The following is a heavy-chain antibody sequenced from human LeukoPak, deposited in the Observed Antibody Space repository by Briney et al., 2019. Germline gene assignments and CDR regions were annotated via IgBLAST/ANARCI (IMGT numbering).Heavy chain of an antibody. D-gene: IGHD3-10*01. Sequence: PGGSLRLSCAASGVTFSSYSMNWVRQAPGKGLEWVSSISSSSSYIYYADSVKGRFTISRDNAKNSLYLQMNSLRAEDTAVYYCARVPFGAFDIWGQGTMVSASS. CDR3: ARVPFGAFDI. CDR2: ISSSSSYI. CDR1: GVTFSSYS. V-gene: IGHV3-21*01. J-gene: IGHJ3*02.